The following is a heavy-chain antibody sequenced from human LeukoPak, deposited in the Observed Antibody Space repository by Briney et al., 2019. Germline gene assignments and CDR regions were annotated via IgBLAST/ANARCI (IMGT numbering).Heavy chain of an antibody. Sequence: SGTLSLTCAVSGGSISSSNWWSWVRQPPGQGLEWIGEIYHSGSTNYNPSLKSRVTISVDKSKNQFSLKLSSVTAADTAVYYCARSGYCSSTSCYLAYYYGIDVWGKGTTVTVSS. J-gene: IGHJ6*04. CDR2: IYHSGST. CDR1: GGSISSSNW. D-gene: IGHD2-2*01. CDR3: ARSGYCSSTSCYLAYYYGIDV. V-gene: IGHV4-4*02.